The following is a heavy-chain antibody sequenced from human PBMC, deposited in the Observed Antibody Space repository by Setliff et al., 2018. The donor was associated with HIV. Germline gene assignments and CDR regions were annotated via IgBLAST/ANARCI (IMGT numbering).Heavy chain of an antibody. V-gene: IGHV3-48*04. CDR2: ISATGTTV. CDR3: ARVGNYRGYGMDV. D-gene: IGHD3-16*02. Sequence: PGGSLRLSCEASGFTLSSYSMNWVRQAPGKGLEWVSYISATGTTVNYTDSVKGRFTISRDNAKNSLYLQMNSLRAEDTAVYYCARVGNYRGYGMDVWGQGTTVTVSS. J-gene: IGHJ6*02. CDR1: GFTLSSYS.